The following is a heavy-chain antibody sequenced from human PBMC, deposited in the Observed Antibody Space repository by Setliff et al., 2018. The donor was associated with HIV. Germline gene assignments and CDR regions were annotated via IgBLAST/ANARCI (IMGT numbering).Heavy chain of an antibody. J-gene: IGHJ4*02. CDR2: IGSAGDRTI. Sequence: LSCEGSGFTFSSYEMNWVRQAPGEGLEWLSYIGSAGDRTIYYADSVKGRFTISRDDSKNSLYLQMNSLRAEDTAVYYCVRDQVGGGIDYWGQGTLVTVSS. CDR3: VRDQVGGGIDY. D-gene: IGHD6-25*01. V-gene: IGHV3-48*03. CDR1: GFTFSSYE.